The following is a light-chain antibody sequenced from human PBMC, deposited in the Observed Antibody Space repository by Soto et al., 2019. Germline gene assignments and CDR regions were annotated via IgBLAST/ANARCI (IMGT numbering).Light chain of an antibody. CDR3: QQSYSTPFT. CDR2: AAS. Sequence: DIQMTQSPSSLSASVGDSVTITCRASQSISNYLNWCQQKPGKAPKLLVYAASSLQSGVPSRFSGSGSGTDFTLTISSLQPEDFATYYCQQSYSTPFTFGPGTKVDIK. J-gene: IGKJ3*01. V-gene: IGKV1-39*01. CDR1: QSISNY.